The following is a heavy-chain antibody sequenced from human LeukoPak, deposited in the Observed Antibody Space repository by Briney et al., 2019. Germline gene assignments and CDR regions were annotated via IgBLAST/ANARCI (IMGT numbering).Heavy chain of an antibody. CDR3: ATGILEWLSDYYYGMDV. D-gene: IGHD3-3*01. Sequence: ASVKVSCKVSGYTLTELSMHWVRQAPGKGLEWMGGFDPEDGETIYVQKFQGRVTMTEDTSTDTAYMELSSLRSEDTAVYYCATGILEWLSDYYYGMDVWGQGTTVTVSS. V-gene: IGHV1-24*01. CDR2: FDPEDGET. CDR1: GYTLTELS. J-gene: IGHJ6*02.